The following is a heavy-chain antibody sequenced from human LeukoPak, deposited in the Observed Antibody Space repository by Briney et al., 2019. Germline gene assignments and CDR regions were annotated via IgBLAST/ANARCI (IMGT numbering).Heavy chain of an antibody. D-gene: IGHD2-2*01. CDR1: GFTVSSYW. J-gene: IGHJ5*02. CDR2: IKQEGSEK. V-gene: IGHV3-7*01. CDR3: ARDDCSSISCYHNWFDP. Sequence: GGSLRLSCAASGFTVSSYWMSCVRQAPGKGLEWGANIKQEGSEKYYVHSVKGRFTISKDNAKNSLYLQMNSLRAEATAVYYCARDDCSSISCYHNWFDPWGQGTLVTVSS.